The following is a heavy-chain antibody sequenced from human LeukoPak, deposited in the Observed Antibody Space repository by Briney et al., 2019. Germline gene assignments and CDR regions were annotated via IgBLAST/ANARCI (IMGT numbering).Heavy chain of an antibody. CDR1: GYSISSGYY. CDR3: ARGRVSSSTWHSTYYYYFYMDV. D-gene: IGHD4-11*01. V-gene: IGHV4-38-2*02. Sequence: PSETLSLTCTVSGYSISSGYYWGWIRPPPGKGLEWIGSIYHSGSTNYNPSLDSRVTISRDTSKNHFSLQLSSVTAADTAVYFCARGRVSSSTWHSTYYYYFYMDVWGKGTTVTVSS. CDR2: IYHSGST. J-gene: IGHJ6*03.